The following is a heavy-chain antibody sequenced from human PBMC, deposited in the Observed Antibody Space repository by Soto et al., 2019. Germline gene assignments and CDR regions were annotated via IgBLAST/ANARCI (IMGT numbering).Heavy chain of an antibody. CDR3: AREREYNWNDVHYFDY. Sequence: QVQLQESGPGLVKPSETLSLTCTVSGGSVSSGSYYWSWIRQPPGKGLEWIGYIYYSGSTNYNPSLTSRVTISVDTSKNQFSLKLSSVTAADTAVYYCAREREYNWNDVHYFDYWGQGTLVTVSS. D-gene: IGHD1-20*01. CDR1: GGSVSSGSYY. V-gene: IGHV4-61*01. J-gene: IGHJ4*02. CDR2: IYYSGST.